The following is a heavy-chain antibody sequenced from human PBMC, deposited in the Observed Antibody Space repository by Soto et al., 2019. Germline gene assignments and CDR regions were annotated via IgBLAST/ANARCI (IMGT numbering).Heavy chain of an antibody. J-gene: IGHJ4*02. CDR2: INAGGGTT. D-gene: IGHD6-13*01. V-gene: IGHV3-23*01. Sequence: EVQLLESGGGLVQPGGSLRLSCAASGFTFSSYAVSWVRQAPGKGLEWVSTINAGGGTTFYADSVKGRFTISRDNSKNTLYLQMNSRRTEDTAVFYCAMYTSTWYEDYWGQGTPVTVSS. CDR1: GFTFSSYA. CDR3: AMYTSTWYEDY.